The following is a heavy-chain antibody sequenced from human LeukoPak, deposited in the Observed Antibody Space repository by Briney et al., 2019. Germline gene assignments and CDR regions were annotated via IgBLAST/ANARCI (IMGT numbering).Heavy chain of an antibody. Sequence: ASVKVSCKASGGTFSSYAISWVRQAPGQGLEWMGRIIPIFGTATYAQKFQGRVTITTDESTSTAYMELSSLRSEDTAVYYCARDRYSSSWTSPFDPWGQGTLVTVSS. J-gene: IGHJ5*02. D-gene: IGHD6-13*01. CDR1: GGTFSSYA. V-gene: IGHV1-69*05. CDR2: IIPIFGTA. CDR3: ARDRYSSSWTSPFDP.